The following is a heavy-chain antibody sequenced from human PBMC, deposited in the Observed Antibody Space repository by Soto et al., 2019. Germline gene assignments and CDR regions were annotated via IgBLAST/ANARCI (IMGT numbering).Heavy chain of an antibody. J-gene: IGHJ6*02. CDR2: IIPIFGTA. CDR1: GGTFSSYA. CDR3: ASPYCSSTSCYISYYYYGMDV. Sequence: QVQLAQSGAEVKKPGSSVKVSCKASGGTFSSYAISWVRQAPGQGLEWMGGIIPIFGTANYAQKFQGRVTITADKSTSTAYMELSSLRSEDTAVYYCASPYCSSTSCYISYYYYGMDVWGQGTTVTVSS. V-gene: IGHV1-69*06. D-gene: IGHD2-2*02.